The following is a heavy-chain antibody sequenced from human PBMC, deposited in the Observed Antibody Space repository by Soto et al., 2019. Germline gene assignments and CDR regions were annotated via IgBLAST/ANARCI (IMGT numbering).Heavy chain of an antibody. CDR3: ARHRIEVVWRGFDF. V-gene: IGHV4-30-2*01. D-gene: IGHD3-10*01. Sequence: SETLSLTCAVSGGSISSGGYSWSWIRQPPGKGLEWIGYIYHSGSTYYNPSLKGRVVISFDTSKKQSSLQVTSVTAADTAVYFCARHRIEVVWRGFDFWGQGSPVTVSS. J-gene: IGHJ4*02. CDR2: IYHSGST. CDR1: GGSISSGGYS.